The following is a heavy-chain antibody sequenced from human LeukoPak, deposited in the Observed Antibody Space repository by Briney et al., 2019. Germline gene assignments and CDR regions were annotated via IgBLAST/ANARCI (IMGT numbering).Heavy chain of an antibody. CDR2: ISYDGSNK. V-gene: IGHV3-30*18. CDR1: GFTFSSYG. J-gene: IGHJ5*02. D-gene: IGHD3-10*01. CDR3: AKDLRYYGSGSYYA. Sequence: GGSLRLSCAASGFTFSSYGMHWVRQAPGKGLEWVAVISYDGSNKYYADSVKGRFTISRDNSKNTLYLQMNSLRAEDTAVYYYAKDLRYYGSGSYYAWGQGTLVTVSS.